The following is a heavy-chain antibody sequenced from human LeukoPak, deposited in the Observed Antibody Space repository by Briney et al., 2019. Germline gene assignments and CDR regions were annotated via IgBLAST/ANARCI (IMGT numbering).Heavy chain of an antibody. J-gene: IGHJ6*03. CDR2: IYYSGST. Sequence: PSETLSLTCTVSGGSISSYYWSWIRQPPGKGLEWIGYIYYSGSTDYNPSLKSRVTISVDTSKNQFSLKLSSVTAADTAVYYCARVAGMVRGEAYMDVWGKGTTVTVSS. D-gene: IGHD3-10*01. CDR1: GGSISSYY. CDR3: ARVAGMVRGEAYMDV. V-gene: IGHV4-59*01.